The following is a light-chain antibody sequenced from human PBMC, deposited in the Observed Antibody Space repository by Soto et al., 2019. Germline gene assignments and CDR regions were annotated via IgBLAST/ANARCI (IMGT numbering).Light chain of an antibody. CDR3: AAWDDSLNGPV. CDR1: SSNIGINT. CDR2: SSN. J-gene: IGLJ1*01. Sequence: QSVLTQPPSASGTPGQRVTIPCSGSSSNIGINTVNWYQQPPGTAPKLLIYSSNQRPSGVPDRFSGSKSGTSASLAISGLQSEDEADYYGAAWDDSLNGPVFGTGTKLTVL. V-gene: IGLV1-44*01.